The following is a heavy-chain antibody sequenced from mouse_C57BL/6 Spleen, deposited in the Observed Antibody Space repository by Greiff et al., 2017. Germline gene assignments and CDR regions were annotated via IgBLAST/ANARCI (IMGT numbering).Heavy chain of an antibody. Sequence: QVQLKQSGAELAKPGASVKLSCKASGYTFTSYWMHWVKQRPGQGLEWIGYINPSSGYTKYNQKFKDKATLTVDKSSSTAYMQLSSLTYEDSAVYYCASSDYSSTYFDYWGQGTTLTVSS. D-gene: IGHD3-1*01. CDR1: GYTFTSYW. CDR2: INPSSGYT. CDR3: ASSDYSSTYFDY. V-gene: IGHV1-7*01. J-gene: IGHJ2*01.